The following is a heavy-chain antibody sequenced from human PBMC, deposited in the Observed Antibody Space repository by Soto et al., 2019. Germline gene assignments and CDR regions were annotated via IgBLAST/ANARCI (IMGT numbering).Heavy chain of an antibody. CDR2: ISGSGGST. J-gene: IGHJ4*02. D-gene: IGHD5-12*01. CDR3: GKWRGYSGYEPLAY. CDR1: GFSFSSYA. Sequence: EVQLLESGGGLVQPGGSLRLSCAASGFSFSSYAMSWVRQAPGKGLDWVSAISGSGGSTYYADSVKGRFTISRDNSKNTLYLQMNTLRDEDTAVYYCGKWRGYSGYEPLAYWGQGTLVTVSS. V-gene: IGHV3-23*01.